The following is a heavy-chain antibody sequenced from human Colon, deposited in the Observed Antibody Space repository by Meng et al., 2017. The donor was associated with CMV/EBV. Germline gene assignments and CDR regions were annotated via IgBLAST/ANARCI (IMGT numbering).Heavy chain of an antibody. CDR3: ARAISAARRNYFGMDV. CDR1: GFTFHDYG. D-gene: IGHD2-2*01. J-gene: IGHJ6*02. V-gene: IGHV3-20*04. Sequence: GESLKLSCTASGFTFHDYGMNWVRRVPGKGLEWVSGINWNGESIGYADSVKGRFTVSSDNAGKSLYLQMNSLTAEDTASYYCARAISAARRNYFGMDVWGQGTTVTVSS. CDR2: INWNGESI.